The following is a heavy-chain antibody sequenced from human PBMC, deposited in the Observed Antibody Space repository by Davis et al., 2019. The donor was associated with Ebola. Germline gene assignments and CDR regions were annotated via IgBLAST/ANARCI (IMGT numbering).Heavy chain of an antibody. CDR1: GFTFSCYA. V-gene: IGHV3-23*01. Sequence: GESLKTSCAASGFTFSCYAMSWVRLAPGKGLEWFPAISGSGGTTYYADSVKCRFTISIDNSKNTLYLKMNSLRAEDTAVYYCAKKGRCSGGSGYAWYNWFDPWGQGTLVTVSS. D-gene: IGHD2-15*01. J-gene: IGHJ5*02. CDR3: AKKGRCSGGSGYAWYNWFDP. CDR2: ISGSGGTT.